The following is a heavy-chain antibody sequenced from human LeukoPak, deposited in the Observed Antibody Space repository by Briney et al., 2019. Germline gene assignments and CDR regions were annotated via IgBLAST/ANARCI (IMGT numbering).Heavy chain of an antibody. J-gene: IGHJ3*02. D-gene: IGHD6-6*01. CDR1: GFTFSSYS. CDR2: ISSSSSYI. V-gene: IGHV3-21*01. CDR3: ARAYSSSPDAFDI. Sequence: GGSLRLSCAASGFTFSSYSMNWVRQAPGKGLEWVSSISSSSSYIYYADSVKGRFTISRDNAKNSLYLQMNSLRAEDTAVYYCARAYSSSPDAFDIWGQGTMVTVSS.